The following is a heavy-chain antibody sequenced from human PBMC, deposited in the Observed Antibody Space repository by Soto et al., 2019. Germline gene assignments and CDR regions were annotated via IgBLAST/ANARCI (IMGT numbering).Heavy chain of an antibody. J-gene: IGHJ5*02. D-gene: IGHD2-21*01. V-gene: IGHV3-23*01. CDR2: IRGTAT. CDR3: AQCAVLMTTSGRWCNWFDP. CDR1: GFSFSSFA. Sequence: EVQLLESGGTLVQPGESLRLSCEVSGFSFSSFAMNWFRQAPGEGLEWVSSIRGTATSYADSVKCRFTISRDNSKNTVYLQMNILRGEATAVYYCAQCAVLMTTSGRWCNWFDPWGQGTLVIVSS.